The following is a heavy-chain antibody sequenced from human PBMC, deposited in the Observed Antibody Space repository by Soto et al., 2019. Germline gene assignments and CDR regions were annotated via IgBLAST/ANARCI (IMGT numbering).Heavy chain of an antibody. CDR1: GGSISSSNW. J-gene: IGHJ6*01. D-gene: IGHD6-13*01. CDR2: IYHSVST. Sequence: QVQLQESGPGLVKPSGTLSLTCAVSGGSISSSNWWSWVRQPPGKGLEWIGEIYHSVSTNYNPSLKSRVTRSVAKYKIHCSLKLSSVTAADTAVYYCASKGAGYSSRWYLYYCGMDVWGQGTKVTVSS. CDR3: ASKGAGYSSRWYLYYCGMDV. V-gene: IGHV4-4*02.